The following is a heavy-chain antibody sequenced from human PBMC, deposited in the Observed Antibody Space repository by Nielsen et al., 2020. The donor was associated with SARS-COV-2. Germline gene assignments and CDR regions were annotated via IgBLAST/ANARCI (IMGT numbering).Heavy chain of an antibody. CDR2: ISNSGGST. V-gene: IGHV3-23*01. D-gene: IGHD5-24*01. CDR3: ARTTGLGDGYNQFLPNDYYYYGMDV. Sequence: VRQAPGKGLEWVSIISNSGGSTYYADSVKGRFTISRDNSKNTLYLQMNSLRAEDTAVYYCARTTGLGDGYNQFLPNDYYYYGMDVWGQGTTVTVSS. J-gene: IGHJ6*02.